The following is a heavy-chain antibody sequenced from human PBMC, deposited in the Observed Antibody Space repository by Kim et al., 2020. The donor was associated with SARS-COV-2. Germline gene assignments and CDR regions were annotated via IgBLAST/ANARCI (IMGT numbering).Heavy chain of an antibody. CDR2: IYYSGST. CDR3: ASAHEIRLYYYYYGMDV. Sequence: SETLSLTCTVSGGSISSSSYYWGWIRQPPGKGLEWIGSIYYSGSTYYNPSLKSRVTISVDTSKNQFSLKLSSVTAADTAVYYCASAHEIRLYYYYYGMDVWGPGTTVTVSS. D-gene: IGHD2-21*02. J-gene: IGHJ6*02. CDR1: GGSISSSSYY. V-gene: IGHV4-39*07.